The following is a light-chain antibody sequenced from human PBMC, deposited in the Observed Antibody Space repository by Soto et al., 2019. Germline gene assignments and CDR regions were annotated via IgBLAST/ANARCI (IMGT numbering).Light chain of an antibody. V-gene: IGKV3D-20*02. J-gene: IGKJ5*01. Sequence: EIVLTHSPGTLSLSPWEVATLSCRASQAIRSTSLVWYQKKPGQAPRLLVYGASTRASGFPDRFSGRGFETDFTLTISRLEPEDSAVYYCQQRHMWPITFGQGTRLEIK. CDR3: QQRHMWPIT. CDR1: QAIRSTS. CDR2: GAS.